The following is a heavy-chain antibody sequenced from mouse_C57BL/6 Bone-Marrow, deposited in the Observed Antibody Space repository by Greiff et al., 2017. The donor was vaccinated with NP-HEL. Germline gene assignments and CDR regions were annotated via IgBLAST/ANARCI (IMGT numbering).Heavy chain of an antibody. CDR1: GFSLTSYG. V-gene: IGHV2-5*01. CDR3: AKNWGSGSSYDYFDY. D-gene: IGHD1-1*01. CDR2: IWRGGST. J-gene: IGHJ2*01. Sequence: QVQLKESGPGLVQPSQSLSITCTVSGFSLTSYGVHWVRQSPGKGLEWLGVIWRGGSTDYNAAFMSRLSITKDNSKSQVFFKMNSLQADDTAIYYCAKNWGSGSSYDYFDYWGQGTTLTVSS.